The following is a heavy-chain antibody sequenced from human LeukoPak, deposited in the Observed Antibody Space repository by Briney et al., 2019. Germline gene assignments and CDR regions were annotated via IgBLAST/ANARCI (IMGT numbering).Heavy chain of an antibody. CDR1: GYTFTGYY. D-gene: IGHD2-2*01. J-gene: IGHJ5*02. V-gene: IGHV1-2*02. Sequence: GASVKVSCKASGYTFTGYYMHWVRQAPGQGLEWMGWINPNSGGTNYAQKFQGRVTMTRDTSISTAYMELSRLRSDDTAVYYCARDRGYCSSTSCSNWFDPWGQGTLVTVSS. CDR2: INPNSGGT. CDR3: ARDRGYCSSTSCSNWFDP.